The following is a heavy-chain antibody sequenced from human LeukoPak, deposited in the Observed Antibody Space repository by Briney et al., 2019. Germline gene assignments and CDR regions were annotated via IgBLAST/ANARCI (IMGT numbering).Heavy chain of an antibody. V-gene: IGHV3-48*01. Sequence: GGSLRLSCAASGFTFSSYSMNWVRQAPGKGLEWVSYISSSSSTIYYADSVKGRFTISRDNAKNSLYLQMNSLRAEDTAVYYCAKDRSSGSSVFGSYFDYWGQGTLVTVSS. D-gene: IGHD6-19*01. CDR1: GFTFSSYS. J-gene: IGHJ4*02. CDR2: ISSSSSTI. CDR3: AKDRSSGSSVFGSYFDY.